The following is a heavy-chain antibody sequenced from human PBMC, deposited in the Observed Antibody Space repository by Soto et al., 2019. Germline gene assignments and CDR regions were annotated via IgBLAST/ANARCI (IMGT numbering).Heavy chain of an antibody. CDR1: GGSLNGYF. Sequence: PSETLSLTCTVSGGSLNGYFWSWIRQPPGKGLEWIGYIYYSGSTSYNPSLKSRVTISVDTSKNQFSLQLSSVTAADTALYFCARHDMAMVRVSYLDQWGQGALVTVSS. V-gene: IGHV4-59*08. D-gene: IGHD5-18*01. CDR2: IYYSGST. J-gene: IGHJ4*02. CDR3: ARHDMAMVRVSYLDQ.